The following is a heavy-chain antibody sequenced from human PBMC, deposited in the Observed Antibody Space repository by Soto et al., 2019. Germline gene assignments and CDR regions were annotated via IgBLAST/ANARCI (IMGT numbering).Heavy chain of an antibody. V-gene: IGHV4-59*01. CDR2: IYYSGST. J-gene: IGHJ4*02. CDR3: ARGGYDSAYYFDC. Sequence: PSETLSLTCTVSGGSISSYYWGWIRQPPGKGLEWIGYIYYSGSTNYNPSLKSRVTISVDTSKNQFSLKLSSVTAADTAVYYCARGGYDSAYYFDCWGQGTLVTVSS. CDR1: GGSISSYY. D-gene: IGHD5-12*01.